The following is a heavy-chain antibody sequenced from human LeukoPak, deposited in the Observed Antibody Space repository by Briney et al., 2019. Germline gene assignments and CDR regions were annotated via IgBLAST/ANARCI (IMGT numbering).Heavy chain of an antibody. J-gene: IGHJ1*01. D-gene: IGHD2-15*01. Sequence: SQTLSLTCAVSGGSISSGSYSWSWIRQPPGKGLEWIGYIYHSGSTYYNPSLKSRVTISVDRSKNQFSLKLSSVTAADTAVYYCASAWGYCSGGSCLPEYFQHWGQGTLVTVSS. CDR3: ASAWGYCSGGSCLPEYFQH. CDR2: IYHSGST. CDR1: GGSISSGSYS. V-gene: IGHV4-30-2*01.